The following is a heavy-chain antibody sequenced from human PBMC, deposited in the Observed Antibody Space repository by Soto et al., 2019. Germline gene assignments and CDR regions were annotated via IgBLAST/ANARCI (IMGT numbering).Heavy chain of an antibody. CDR1: GFTFSSYS. Sequence: GGSLRLSCAASGFTFSSYSMNWVRQAPGKGLDWVSYISSSSSTIYYADSVKGRFTISRDNAKNSLYLQMNSLRDEDTAVYYCARDPTPRYCSGGSCYSGGYWGQGTLVTVSS. CDR2: ISSSSSTI. D-gene: IGHD2-15*01. J-gene: IGHJ4*02. CDR3: ARDPTPRYCSGGSCYSGGY. V-gene: IGHV3-48*02.